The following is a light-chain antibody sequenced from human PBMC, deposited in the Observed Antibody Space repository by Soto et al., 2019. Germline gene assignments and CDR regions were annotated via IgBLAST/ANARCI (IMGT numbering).Light chain of an antibody. V-gene: IGLV1-40*01. J-gene: IGLJ1*01. CDR3: QSSDKSPDSSYV. Sequence: QSVLTQPPSVSGAPGQTITISRSGTSSNIGAGYAVHWYQHLPGTAPKLLIFDDTNRPSGVPDRFSGSRSGASASLAITGLQADDEGDYYCQSSDKSPDSSYVFGSGTKVTVL. CDR2: DDT. CDR1: SSNIGAGYA.